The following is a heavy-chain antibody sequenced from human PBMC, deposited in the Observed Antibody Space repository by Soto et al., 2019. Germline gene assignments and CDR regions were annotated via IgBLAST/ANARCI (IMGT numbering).Heavy chain of an antibody. CDR2: IYYSGST. Sequence: QVQLQESGPGLVKPSQTLSLTCTVSGGSISSGDYYWSWIRQPPGKGLEWIGYIYYSGSTYYNPSLKSRVTISVDTSKNQFSRKLSSVTAADTAVYYCARGGVVPYYYYGMDVWGQGTTVTVSS. D-gene: IGHD3-3*01. V-gene: IGHV4-30-4*01. J-gene: IGHJ6*02. CDR1: GGSISSGDYY. CDR3: ARGGVVPYYYYGMDV.